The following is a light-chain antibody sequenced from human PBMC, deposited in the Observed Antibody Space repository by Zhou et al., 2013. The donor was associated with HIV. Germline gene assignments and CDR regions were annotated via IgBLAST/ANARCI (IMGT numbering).Light chain of an antibody. CDR3: QQYDRFPIT. CDR2: DAS. J-gene: IGKJ5*01. V-gene: IGKV1-12*01. CDR1: QGISSW. Sequence: DIQMTQSPSSVSASVGDRVTITCRASQGISSWLAWYQQKPGKAPKLLIYDASNLATGVPSRFSGSGSGTDFSLSISSLQSEDIATYYCQQYDRFPITFGQGTRLEIK.